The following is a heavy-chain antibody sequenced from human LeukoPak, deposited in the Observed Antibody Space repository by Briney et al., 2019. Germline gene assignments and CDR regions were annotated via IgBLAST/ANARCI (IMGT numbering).Heavy chain of an antibody. CDR2: IYSDGSRT. CDR3: VKSPGSGWPV. D-gene: IGHD6-19*01. V-gene: IGHV3-64D*06. J-gene: IGHJ4*02. Sequence: GGSLRLSCAASGFSFSTQRVHWVRQAPGKGLEYLSAIYSDGSRTYYADSAKGRFTISRDNSKNTLYFEMSSLRVEDTAVYYCVKSPGSGWPVWGQGTLLTVSS. CDR1: GFSFSTQR.